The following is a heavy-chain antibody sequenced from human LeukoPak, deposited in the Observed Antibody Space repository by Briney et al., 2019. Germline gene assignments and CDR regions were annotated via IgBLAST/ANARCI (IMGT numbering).Heavy chain of an antibody. J-gene: IGHJ6*03. D-gene: IGHD3-3*01. CDR2: ISSSGSTI. CDR1: GFTFSDYY. Sequence: GGSLRLSCAASGFTFSDYYMSWIRQAPGKGLEWVSYISSSGSTIYYADSVKGRFTISRDNSKNTLYLQMNSLRAEDTAVYYCATRGPDVWSGSYYYYYMDVWGKGTTVTVSS. CDR3: ATRGPDVWSGSYYYYYMDV. V-gene: IGHV3-11*04.